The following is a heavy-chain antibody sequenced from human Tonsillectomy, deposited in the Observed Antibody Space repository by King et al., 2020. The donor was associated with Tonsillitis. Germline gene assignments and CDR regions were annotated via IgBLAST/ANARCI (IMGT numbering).Heavy chain of an antibody. V-gene: IGHV7-4-1*02. D-gene: IGHD6-19*01. CDR2: INTNTGNP. CDR1: GYTFTSYA. J-gene: IGHJ4*02. Sequence: VQLVESGSELKKPGASVKVSCKASGYTFTSYAMNWVRQAPGQGLEWMGWINTNTGNPTYGQGITGRFVFSLDTSVSTAYLQITGLKSEDTAVYYCARGDLVSGWDNYSDYWGQGTLVTVSS. CDR3: ARGDLVSGWDNYSDY.